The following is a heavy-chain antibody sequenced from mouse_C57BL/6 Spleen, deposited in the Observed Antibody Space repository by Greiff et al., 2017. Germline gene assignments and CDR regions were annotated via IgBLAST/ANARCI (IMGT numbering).Heavy chain of an antibody. CDR3: TRLYGYDEGDAMDY. CDR1: GFTFSDAW. J-gene: IGHJ4*01. CDR2: IRNKANNHAT. D-gene: IGHD2-2*01. V-gene: IGHV6-6*01. Sequence: DVKLVESGGGLVQPGGSMKLSCAASGFTFSDAWMDWVRQSPEKGLEWVAEIRNKANNHATYYAESVKGRFTISRDDSKSSVYLQMNSLRAEDTGIYYCTRLYGYDEGDAMDYWGQGTSVTVSS.